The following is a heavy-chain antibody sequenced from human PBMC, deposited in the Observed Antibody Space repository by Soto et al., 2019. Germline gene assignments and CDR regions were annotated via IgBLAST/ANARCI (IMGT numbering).Heavy chain of an antibody. CDR1: GGSISTSDYS. Sequence: QLQLRESGSGLVKSSQTLSLTCAVSGGSISTSDYSWSWIRQPPGRGREWLGSIYHTGTTHYIPSLKNRLTMSLDKSKNQFSLDLTSVTAADTALYYCVRERTIFGVAPGGGVDVWGQGTTVTVSS. CDR3: VRERTIFGVAPGGGVDV. V-gene: IGHV4-30-2*01. D-gene: IGHD3-3*01. CDR2: IYHTGTT. J-gene: IGHJ6*02.